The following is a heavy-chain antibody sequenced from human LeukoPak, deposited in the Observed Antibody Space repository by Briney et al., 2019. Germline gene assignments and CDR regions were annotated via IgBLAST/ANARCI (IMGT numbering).Heavy chain of an antibody. V-gene: IGHV3-7*04. CDR1: GLTFSGYW. CDR3: ARGSGDY. Sequence: GGSLRLSCAASGLTFSGYWMNWVRQAPGKGLEWVDNIKPDGSEKYYVDSVKGRFTISRDNAKNSLYLQMTSLRAEDTAVYYCARGSGDYSGQGTLVTVSS. CDR2: IKPDGSEK. J-gene: IGHJ4*02.